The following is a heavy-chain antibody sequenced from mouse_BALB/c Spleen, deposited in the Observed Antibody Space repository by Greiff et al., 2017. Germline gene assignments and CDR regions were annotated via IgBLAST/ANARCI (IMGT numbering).Heavy chain of an antibody. Sequence: EVKLMESGGGLVKPGGSLKLSCAASGFTFSDYYMYWVRQTPEKRLEWVATISDGGSYTYYPDSVKGRFTISRDNAKNNLYLQMSSLKSEDTAMYYCARDRATGPFAYWGQGTLVTVSA. J-gene: IGHJ3*01. V-gene: IGHV5-4*02. D-gene: IGHD3-1*01. CDR3: ARDRATGPFAY. CDR1: GFTFSDYY. CDR2: ISDGGSYT.